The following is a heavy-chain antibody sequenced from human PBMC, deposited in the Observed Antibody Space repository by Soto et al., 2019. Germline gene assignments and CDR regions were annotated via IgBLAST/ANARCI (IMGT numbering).Heavy chain of an antibody. Sequence: SETLSLTCTVSGDSISGYYWTWIRQPPGKGLEWIAYVYYRGSTHYNPSIKSRLTISVDTSKNQFSLKLSSVTAAATAVYYCAGHVNLVREGVDVLDVWGQGAVVTVSS. CDR1: GDSISGYY. J-gene: IGHJ3*01. V-gene: IGHV4-59*01. CDR3: AGHVNLVREGVDVLDV. CDR2: VYYRGST. D-gene: IGHD3-10*01.